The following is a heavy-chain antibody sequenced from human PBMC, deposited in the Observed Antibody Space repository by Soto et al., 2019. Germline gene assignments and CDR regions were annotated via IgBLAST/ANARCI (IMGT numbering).Heavy chain of an antibody. CDR1: GFTFSSYG. CDR2: IWYDGSNK. V-gene: IGHV3-33*01. D-gene: IGHD3-22*01. CDR3: ARDDSSGYYSGDYGMDV. J-gene: IGHJ6*02. Sequence: GGSLRLSCAASGFTFSSYGMHWVRQAPGKGLEWVAVIWYDGSNKYYADSVKGRFTISRDNSKNTLYLQMNSLRAEDTAVYYCARDDSSGYYSGDYGMDVWGQGTTVTGSS.